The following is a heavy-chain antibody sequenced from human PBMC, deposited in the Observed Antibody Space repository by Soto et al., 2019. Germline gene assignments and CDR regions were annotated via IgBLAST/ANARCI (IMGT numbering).Heavy chain of an antibody. J-gene: IGHJ5*02. CDR3: ARGGDTRITGTTTWFDP. D-gene: IGHD1-20*01. CDR2: ILYGGST. V-gene: IGHV4-30-4*01. CDR1: GDSLRSGEYY. Sequence: QVQLQESGPGLVKPSQTLSLTCSVSGDSLRSGEYYWTWIRQSPGKGLEWIGFILYGGSTKYNPSLESRLTMSEDRAKNQFSLGLSSVTAAVTAVDCWARGGDTRITGTTTWFDPWGPGTLVTVS.